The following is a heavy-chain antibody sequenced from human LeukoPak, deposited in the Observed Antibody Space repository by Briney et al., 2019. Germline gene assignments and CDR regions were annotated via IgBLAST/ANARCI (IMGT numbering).Heavy chain of an antibody. CDR2: IYYSGST. J-gene: IGHJ3*02. CDR1: GGSISSYY. D-gene: IGHD3-22*01. CDR3: ARVTYEAGSLKLDS. V-gene: IGHV4-59*01. Sequence: PSETLSLTCTVSGGSISSYYWSWIRQPPGKGLEWIGYIYYSGSTNYNPSLKSRVTISVDTSKNQFSLKLSSVTAADTAVYYCARVTYEAGSLKLDSWGQGTMVTVSS.